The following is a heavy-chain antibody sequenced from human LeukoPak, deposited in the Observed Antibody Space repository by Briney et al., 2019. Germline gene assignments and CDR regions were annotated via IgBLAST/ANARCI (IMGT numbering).Heavy chain of an antibody. CDR2: IYPGDSDT. J-gene: IGHJ6*02. Sequence: GESLKISCKGSGYSITSYWLGGVHQMAERGLEMVGIIYPGDSDTRYRPFFQSHITISADKSIRTAYLQWSSLKASDTAMYYCARHGPLLEPPRGMDVWGQGTTVTVSS. CDR3: ARHGPLLEPPRGMDV. D-gene: IGHD1-1*01. CDR1: GYSITSYW. V-gene: IGHV5-51*07.